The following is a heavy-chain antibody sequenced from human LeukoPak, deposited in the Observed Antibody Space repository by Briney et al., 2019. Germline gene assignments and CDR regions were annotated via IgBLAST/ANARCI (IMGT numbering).Heavy chain of an antibody. Sequence: PSETLSLTCTVSGGSISSYYWSWIRQPAGKGLEWIGRIYTSGSTNYNPSLKSRVTMSVDTSKNQFSLKLSSVTAADTAVYHCARHGGYSSRWYYFDYWGQGTLVTVSS. CDR2: IYTSGST. CDR3: ARHGGYSSRWYYFDY. D-gene: IGHD6-13*01. CDR1: GGSISSYY. V-gene: IGHV4-4*07. J-gene: IGHJ4*02.